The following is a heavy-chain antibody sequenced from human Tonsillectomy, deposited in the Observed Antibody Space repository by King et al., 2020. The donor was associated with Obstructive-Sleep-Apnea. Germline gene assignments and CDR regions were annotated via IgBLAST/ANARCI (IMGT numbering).Heavy chain of an antibody. CDR2: IKQDGSEK. D-gene: IGHD5-18*01. Sequence: VQLVESGGGLVQPGGSLRLSCAASGFTFSSYWMSWVRQAPGKGLEWVANIKQDGSEKYYVDSVKGRFTISRDNAKNSLYLQMNSLRAEDTAVYYCARELNSYGLRAFDYWGQGTLVTVSS. CDR1: GFTFSSYW. V-gene: IGHV3-7*01. J-gene: IGHJ4*02. CDR3: ARELNSYGLRAFDY.